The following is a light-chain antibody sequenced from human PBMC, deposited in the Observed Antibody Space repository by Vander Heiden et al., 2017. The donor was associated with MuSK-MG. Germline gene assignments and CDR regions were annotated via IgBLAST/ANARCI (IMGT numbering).Light chain of an antibody. CDR1: NSGSKS. CDR2: DDR. V-gene: IGLV3-21*02. Sequence: SYVLTPPPSMSVARGQTARITCGGNNSGSKSVHWFQQKPGQAPVLVVYDDRDRPSGIPERFSGSNSGNTATLTISRVEAGDEADYYCQVWDSSSDHGVFGTGTKVTVL. CDR3: QVWDSSSDHGV. J-gene: IGLJ1*01.